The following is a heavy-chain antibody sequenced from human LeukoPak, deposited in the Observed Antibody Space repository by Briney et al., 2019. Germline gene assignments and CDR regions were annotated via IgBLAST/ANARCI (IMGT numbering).Heavy chain of an antibody. Sequence: PGGSLRLSCAASGFIFSYYGMHWVRQAPGKGLEWVAVIWYDGSNRYYADSLKGRLTISRGNSKNTLYLQMNSLTADDTAVYYCARDPLGVLSYFDYWGQGTLVTVSS. V-gene: IGHV3-33*01. J-gene: IGHJ4*02. CDR3: ARDPLGVLSYFDY. CDR1: GFIFSYYG. CDR2: IWYDGSNR. D-gene: IGHD3-16*01.